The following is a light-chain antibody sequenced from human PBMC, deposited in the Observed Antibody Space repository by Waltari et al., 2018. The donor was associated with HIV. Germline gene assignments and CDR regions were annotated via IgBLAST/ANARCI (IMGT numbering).Light chain of an antibody. CDR3: QQYGSSPST. J-gene: IGKJ4*01. Sequence: EIVLTQSPGTLSLSPGERATLSCRASQSVSSSYLAWYQQKPGQAPRLLIYAVSSRATGIPDRFSGSGSGTDFTLTISRLEPEDFAVYYCQQYGSSPSTFGGGTKVESK. V-gene: IGKV3-20*01. CDR2: AVS. CDR1: QSVSSSY.